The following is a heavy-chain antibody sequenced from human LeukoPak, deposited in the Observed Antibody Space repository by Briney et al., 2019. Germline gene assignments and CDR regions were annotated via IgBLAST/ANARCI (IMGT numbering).Heavy chain of an antibody. D-gene: IGHD1-26*01. CDR1: GYTFSDYY. CDR2: INPNSGGT. CDR3: ARGRDSGSPYDAFDI. J-gene: IGHJ3*02. V-gene: IGHV1-2*06. Sequence: GASVKVSCKASGYTFSDYYIHWVRQAPGQGLEWMGRINPNSGGTSYAQKFQGRVTMTRDTSISTAYMELSRLRSDDTAVYYCARGRDSGSPYDAFDIWGQGTMVTASS.